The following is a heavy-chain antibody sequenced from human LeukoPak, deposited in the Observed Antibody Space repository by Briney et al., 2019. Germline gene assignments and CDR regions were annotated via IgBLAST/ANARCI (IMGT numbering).Heavy chain of an antibody. CDR3: ARDSTLRHFDY. CDR1: GFTFSGYA. CDR2: IWYDGSNK. V-gene: IGHV3-33*01. Sequence: GVSLRLSCAASGFTFSGYAMHWVRQAPGKGLEWVALIWYDGSNKYYADSVKGRFSISRDSSKKTLYLQMNSLRAEDTAVYYCARDSTLRHFDYWGQGTLVTVSS. J-gene: IGHJ4*02. D-gene: IGHD5-12*01.